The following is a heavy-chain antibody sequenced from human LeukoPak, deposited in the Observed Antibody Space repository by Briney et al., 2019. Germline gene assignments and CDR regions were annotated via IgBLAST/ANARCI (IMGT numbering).Heavy chain of an antibody. CDR2: IYDSGST. Sequence: SETLSLTCTVSGGPISSYYWSWIRQSPGKGLEWIGYIYDSGSTNYNPSLKSRVTISVDTSKNQFSLRLSSVTAADTAVYYCARSHGDDVRSEYFHHWGQGTLVTVSS. V-gene: IGHV4-59*08. J-gene: IGHJ1*01. CDR3: ARSHGDDVRSEYFHH. D-gene: IGHD4-17*01. CDR1: GGPISSYY.